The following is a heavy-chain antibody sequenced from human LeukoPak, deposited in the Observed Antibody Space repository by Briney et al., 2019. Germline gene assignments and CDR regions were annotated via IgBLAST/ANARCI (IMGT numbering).Heavy chain of an antibody. D-gene: IGHD3-10*01. Sequence: GASVKVPCKASGYTFIDYYIHWVRQAPGQGLEWMGWINPNSAGTNYAQRFQGRITMTRDTSIRTAYMELSRLRSDDTAVYYCARLYGSGRRSAFDYWGQGTPVTVSS. V-gene: IGHV1-2*02. CDR2: INPNSAGT. CDR3: ARLYGSGRRSAFDY. CDR1: GYTFIDYY. J-gene: IGHJ4*02.